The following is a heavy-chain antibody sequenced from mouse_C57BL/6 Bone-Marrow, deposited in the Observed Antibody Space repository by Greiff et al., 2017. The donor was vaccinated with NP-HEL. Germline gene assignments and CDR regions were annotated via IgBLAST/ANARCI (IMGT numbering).Heavy chain of an antibody. Sequence: QVQLQQPGAELVKPGASVKLTCKASGYTFTSYWMHWVKQRPGQGLEWIGMIHPNSGSTNYNEKFKSKATLTVDKSSSTAYMQLSSLTSEDSAVYYCARRDDGYYLFAYWGQGTLVTVSA. D-gene: IGHD2-3*01. V-gene: IGHV1-64*01. CDR1: GYTFTSYW. J-gene: IGHJ3*01. CDR3: ARRDDGYYLFAY. CDR2: IHPNSGST.